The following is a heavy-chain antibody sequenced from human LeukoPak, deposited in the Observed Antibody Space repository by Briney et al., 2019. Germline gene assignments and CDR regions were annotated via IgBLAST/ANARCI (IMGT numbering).Heavy chain of an antibody. Sequence: GGSLRLSCTGSNFTFNNAWMNWVRQAPGKGLEWVGRIRSKTDGGTTDYAAPVKGRFTISGDDSRNTLSLQMNSLKIEDTGVYYCSTGGSSYEGFDYWGQGALVTVSS. D-gene: IGHD1-26*01. CDR2: IRSKTDGGTT. J-gene: IGHJ4*02. CDR1: NFTFNNAW. V-gene: IGHV3-15*07. CDR3: STGGSSYEGFDY.